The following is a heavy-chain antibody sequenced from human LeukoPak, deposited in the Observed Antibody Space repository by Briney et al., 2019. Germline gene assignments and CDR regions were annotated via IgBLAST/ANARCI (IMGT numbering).Heavy chain of an antibody. D-gene: IGHD1-1*01. CDR3: AREIWNGYDAFDI. J-gene: IGHJ3*02. CDR2: IYYSGST. V-gene: IGHV4-59*01. Sequence: SETLSLTCTVSGGSISSYYWSWIRQPPGKGLEWIGYIYYSGSTNYNPSLKSRVTISVDTSKNQFSLKLSSVTAADTAVYYCAREIWNGYDAFDIWGQGTMVTVSS. CDR1: GGSISSYY.